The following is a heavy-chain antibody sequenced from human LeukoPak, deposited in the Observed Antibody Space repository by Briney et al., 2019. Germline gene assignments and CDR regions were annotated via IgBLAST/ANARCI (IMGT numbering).Heavy chain of an antibody. Sequence: PSETLSLTCTVSGGSISSGGHYWSWIRQHPGKGLEWIGYIYYSGSTYYSPSLRSRLTISVDTSTNQFSLKLNSVTAADTAVYYCARAYSNSTGSHSLPSYYFDYWGQGTLVTVSS. J-gene: IGHJ4*02. CDR2: IYYSGST. V-gene: IGHV4-31*03. CDR3: ARAYSNSTGSHSLPSYYFDY. D-gene: IGHD6-19*01. CDR1: GGSISSGGHY.